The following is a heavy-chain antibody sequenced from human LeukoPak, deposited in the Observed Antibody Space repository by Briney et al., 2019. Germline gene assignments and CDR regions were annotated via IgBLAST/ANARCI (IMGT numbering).Heavy chain of an antibody. CDR2: IYYSGST. CDR3: ARAVIVTLYFDY. CDR1: GGSISSYY. Sequence: PSETLSLTCTVSGGSISSYYWSWIRQPPGKGLEWIGYIYYSGSTNYNPSLKSRVTISVDTSKNQFSLKLSSVTAADTAVYYCARAVIVTLYFDYWAQGTLVTVSS. J-gene: IGHJ4*02. V-gene: IGHV4-59*01. D-gene: IGHD3-9*01.